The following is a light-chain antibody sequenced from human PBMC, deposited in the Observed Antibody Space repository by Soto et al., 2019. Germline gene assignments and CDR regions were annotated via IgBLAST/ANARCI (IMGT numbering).Light chain of an antibody. CDR3: AAWDDSLSSVV. V-gene: IGLV1-47*01. CDR2: RNN. J-gene: IGLJ2*01. CDR1: SSNIGSNY. Sequence: QSVLTQPPSASGTPGQRVTISCSGSSSNIGSNYVYWYQQLPGTAPKLLIYRNNQPPSGVPDRFSGSKSGTSASLAISRLRSEDEADYYCAAWDDSLSSVVFGGGTKVTVL.